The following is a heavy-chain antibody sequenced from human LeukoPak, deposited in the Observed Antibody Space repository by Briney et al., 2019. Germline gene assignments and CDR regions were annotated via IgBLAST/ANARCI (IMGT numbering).Heavy chain of an antibody. CDR1: GFTFSHFA. CDR3: AKDAQRGFDYSNSLEY. J-gene: IGHJ4*02. V-gene: IGHV3-33*06. D-gene: IGHD4-11*01. CDR2: IWSDGTNK. Sequence: GGSMRLSCAASGFTFSHFAFHWVRQAPGKGLEWVAVIWSDGTNKYYGASVKGRFIIQRDDSQKTVYLQMNRLRAEDTAIYYCAKDAQRGFDYSNSLEYWGQGSLVTVSS.